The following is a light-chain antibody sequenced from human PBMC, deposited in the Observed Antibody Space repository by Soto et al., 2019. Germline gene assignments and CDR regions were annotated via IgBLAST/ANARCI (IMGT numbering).Light chain of an antibody. Sequence: DIQLTQSPSFLSASVGYRVTITCRASQDISRSLAWFQQKPGKAPNILIYGAYTLQSGVPSRFSGSGSGTEFTLTISSLQPEDFATYSCQQFSSSPLTFGEGTKVEIK. CDR2: GAY. CDR1: QDISRS. V-gene: IGKV1-9*01. CDR3: QQFSSSPLT. J-gene: IGKJ4*01.